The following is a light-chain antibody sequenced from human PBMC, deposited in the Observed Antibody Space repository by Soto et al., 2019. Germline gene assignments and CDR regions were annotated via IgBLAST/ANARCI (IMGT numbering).Light chain of an antibody. V-gene: IGKV3-15*01. J-gene: IGKJ1*01. CDR3: QQYNNWGT. CDR1: QSVSSN. Sequence: EIVMTQSPATLSVSPGERATLSCRASQSVSSNLAWYQQKPGQAPRLLLSGASTRATGIPARFSGSGSGTEFTLTISSLQSEDVAGYYFQQYNNWGTFGQGTKVEIK. CDR2: GAS.